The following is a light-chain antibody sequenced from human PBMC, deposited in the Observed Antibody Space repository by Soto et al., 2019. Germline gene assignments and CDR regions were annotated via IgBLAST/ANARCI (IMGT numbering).Light chain of an antibody. CDR3: QHCFTTTWT. J-gene: IGKJ1*01. CDR2: AAS. CDR1: QSIRSF. Sequence: DIQMTQSPSSLSASVGDRVTITCRASQSIRSFVNWYQQKPGKAPKLLIYAASGLQTGVPSRFGGSGSGADFTLTISSLQPEDFATYDDQHCFTTTWTFGQGTKVDIK. V-gene: IGKV1-39*01.